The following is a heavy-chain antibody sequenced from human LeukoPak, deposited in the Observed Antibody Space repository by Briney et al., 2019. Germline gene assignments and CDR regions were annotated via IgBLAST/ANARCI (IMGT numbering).Heavy chain of an antibody. D-gene: IGHD4-17*01. CDR3: ARDADYGDYYFDY. CDR1: GGSISSSNL. CDR2: IYHSGST. Sequence: SETLSLTCAVSGGSISSSNLWSWVRQPPGKGLEWIGEIYHSGSTNYNPSLKSRVTISVDKSKNQFSLKLSSVTAADTAVYYCARDADYGDYYFDYWGQGTLVTVSS. J-gene: IGHJ4*02. V-gene: IGHV4-4*02.